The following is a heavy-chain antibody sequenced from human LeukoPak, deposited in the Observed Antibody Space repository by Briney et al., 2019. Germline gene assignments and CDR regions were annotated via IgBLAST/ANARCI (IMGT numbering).Heavy chain of an antibody. Sequence: SETLSLTCTVSGGSISSYYWSWIRQPPGKGLEWIGYIYTSGSTNYNPSLKSRVTISVDTSKNQFSLKLSSVTAADTAVYYCARHSIAVSPLNWFDPWGQGTLVTVSS. V-gene: IGHV4-4*09. CDR1: GGSISSYY. CDR3: ARHSIAVSPLNWFDP. J-gene: IGHJ5*02. D-gene: IGHD2-15*01. CDR2: IYTSGST.